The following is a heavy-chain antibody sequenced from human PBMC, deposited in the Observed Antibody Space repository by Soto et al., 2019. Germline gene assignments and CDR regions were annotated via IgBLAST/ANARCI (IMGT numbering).Heavy chain of an antibody. Sequence: TSETLSLTCAVYGGSFSGYYWSWIRQPPGKGLEWIGEINHSGSTNYNPSLKSRVTISVDTSKNQFSLKLSSVTAADTAVYYCARGYSSSSPVYYYGMDVWGQGTTVTVSS. CDR3: ARGYSSSSPVYYYGMDV. D-gene: IGHD6-6*01. J-gene: IGHJ6*02. V-gene: IGHV4-34*01. CDR2: INHSGST. CDR1: GGSFSGYY.